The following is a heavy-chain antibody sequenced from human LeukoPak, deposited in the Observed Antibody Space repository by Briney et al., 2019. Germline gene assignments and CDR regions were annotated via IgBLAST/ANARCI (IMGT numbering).Heavy chain of an antibody. D-gene: IGHD6-13*01. CDR3: ARQQKQKLVPTPFDY. J-gene: IGHJ4*02. CDR1: GGSFSGYY. Sequence: SETLSLTCAVYGGSFSGYYWSWIRQPPGKGLEWIGEINHSGSTNYNPSLKSRVTISVDTSKNQFSLKLSSVTAADTAVYYCARQQKQKLVPTPFDYWGQGTLVTVSS. V-gene: IGHV4-34*01. CDR2: INHSGST.